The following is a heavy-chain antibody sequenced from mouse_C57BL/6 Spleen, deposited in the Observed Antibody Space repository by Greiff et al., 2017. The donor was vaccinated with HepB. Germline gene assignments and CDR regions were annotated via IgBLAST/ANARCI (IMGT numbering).Heavy chain of an antibody. V-gene: IGHV1-55*01. CDR2: IYPGSGST. Sequence: VQLQQPGAELVKPGASVKMSCKASGYTFTSYWITWVKQRPGQGLEWIGDIYPGSGSTNYNEKFKSKATLTVDTSSSTAYMQLSSLTSEDSAVYYCARAGDYYGSSLFDYWGQGTTLTVSS. CDR1: GYTFTSYW. J-gene: IGHJ2*01. D-gene: IGHD1-1*01. CDR3: ARAGDYYGSSLFDY.